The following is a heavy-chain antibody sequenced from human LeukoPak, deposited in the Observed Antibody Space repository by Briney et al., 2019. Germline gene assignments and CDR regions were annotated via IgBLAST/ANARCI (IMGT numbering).Heavy chain of an antibody. CDR3: ARGGLRYFDFDP. V-gene: IGHV4-31*03. J-gene: IGHJ5*02. Sequence: SQTLSLTCTVSGGSISSGGYYWSWIRQHPGKGLEWIGYIYYSGSTYYNPSLKSRVTISVDTSKNQFSLKLSSVTAADTAVYYCARGGLRYFDFDPWGQGTLVTVSS. CDR1: GGSISSGGYY. CDR2: IYYSGST. D-gene: IGHD3-9*01.